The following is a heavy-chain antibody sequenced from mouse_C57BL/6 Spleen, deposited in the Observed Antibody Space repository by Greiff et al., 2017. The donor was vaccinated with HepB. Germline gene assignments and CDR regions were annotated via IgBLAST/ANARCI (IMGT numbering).Heavy chain of an antibody. CDR2: IDPEDGET. J-gene: IGHJ2*01. Sequence: EVKLEESGAELVKPGASVKLSCTASGFNIKDYYMPWVKQRTEQGLEWIGRIDPEDGETKYAPNFQGKATITADTSSNTAYLQLSSLTSEDTAVYYCARGVIHYGNYGDYWGQGTTLTVSS. V-gene: IGHV14-2*01. CDR1: GFNIKDYY. CDR3: ARGVIHYGNYGDY. D-gene: IGHD2-1*01.